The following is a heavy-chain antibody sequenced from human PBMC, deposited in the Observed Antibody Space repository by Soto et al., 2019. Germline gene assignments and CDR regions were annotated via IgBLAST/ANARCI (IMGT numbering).Heavy chain of an antibody. CDR3: ARRVTKARYYYYYGMEV. CDR2: MNPNSGNT. CDR1: GYTFTSYD. V-gene: IGHV1-8*01. D-gene: IGHD4-4*01. J-gene: IGHJ6*02. Sequence: ASVKVSCKASGYTFTSYDINCVRQATGQGLEWMGWMNPNSGNTGYAQKFQGRVTMTRNTSISTAYMELSSLRSEDTAVYYCARRVTKARYYYYYGMEVWGQGTTVTVSS.